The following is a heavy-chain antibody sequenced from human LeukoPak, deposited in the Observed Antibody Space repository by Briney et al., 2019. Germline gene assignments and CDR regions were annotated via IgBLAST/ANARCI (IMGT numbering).Heavy chain of an antibody. CDR2: ISGSGGST. Sequence: GGSLRLSCAASGFTFSSYAMSWVRQAPGKGLEWVSAISGSGGSTYYADSVKGRFTISRDNSKNTLYLQMNSLRAEDTAVYYSAKQQWLVPEGYYGMDVWGQGTTVTVSS. CDR1: GFTFSSYA. V-gene: IGHV3-23*01. CDR3: AKQQWLVPEGYYGMDV. J-gene: IGHJ6*02. D-gene: IGHD6-19*01.